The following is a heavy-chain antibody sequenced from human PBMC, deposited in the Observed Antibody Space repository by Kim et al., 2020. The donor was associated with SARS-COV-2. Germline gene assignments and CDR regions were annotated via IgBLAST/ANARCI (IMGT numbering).Heavy chain of an antibody. CDR3: ARDRGAVVGEYFDY. CDR2: ISSSGSNM. D-gene: IGHD6-19*01. Sequence: GGSLRLSCAASGFTFSDYYMGWIRQAPGKGLEWVSYISSSGSNMYYADSVQGRFTISRDNAKISLFLQMNSLRAEDTAVYYCARDRGAVVGEYFDYWGQGTLVTVSS. CDR1: GFTFSDYY. V-gene: IGHV3-11*01. J-gene: IGHJ4*02.